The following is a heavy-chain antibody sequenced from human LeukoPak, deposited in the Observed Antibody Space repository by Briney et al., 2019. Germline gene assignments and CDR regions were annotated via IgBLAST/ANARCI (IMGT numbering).Heavy chain of an antibody. CDR1: GGSISSYY. J-gene: IGHJ4*02. Sequence: SETLSLTCTVPGGSISSYYWSWIRQPPGKGLEWIGYIYYSGSTNYNPSLKSRVTISVDTSKNQFSLKLSSVTAADTAVYYCARRYSSGWYENYFDYWGQGTLVTVSS. CDR3: ARRYSSGWYENYFDY. V-gene: IGHV4-59*08. D-gene: IGHD6-19*01. CDR2: IYYSGST.